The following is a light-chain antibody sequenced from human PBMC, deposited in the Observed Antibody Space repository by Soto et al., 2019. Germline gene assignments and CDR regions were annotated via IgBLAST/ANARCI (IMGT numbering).Light chain of an antibody. CDR3: QQLFMYPPT. Sequence: IQLTQSPSSLSASMGDRVTITCRASQGIINYLAWYQQKPGKAPKLLIYGASTLQGGVPSRFSGSGSGTDFALTVSSLQPEDLATYYCQQLFMYPPTFGPGTKVDIK. J-gene: IGKJ3*01. V-gene: IGKV1-9*01. CDR1: QGIINY. CDR2: GAS.